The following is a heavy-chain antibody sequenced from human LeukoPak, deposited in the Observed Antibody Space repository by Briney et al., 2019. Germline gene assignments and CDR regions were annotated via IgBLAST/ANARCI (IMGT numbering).Heavy chain of an antibody. CDR3: ARYAPLRGYFDY. J-gene: IGHJ4*02. D-gene: IGHD5/OR15-5a*01. V-gene: IGHV4-4*02. CDR1: GDSISSSNW. CDR2: IYHSGST. Sequence: PSGTLSLTCAVSGDSISSSNWWSWVRQPPGKGLEWIGEIYHSGSTNYNPSVKSRVTISVDKSKNHFSLNLTSVTAADTAVYYCARYAPLRGYFDYWGQGTLVTVSS.